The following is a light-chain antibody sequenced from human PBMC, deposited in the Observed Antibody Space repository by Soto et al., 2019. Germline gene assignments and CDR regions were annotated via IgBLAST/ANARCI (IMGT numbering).Light chain of an antibody. J-gene: IGKJ1*01. CDR2: QTS. CDR3: HQRQSWPRT. CDR1: QYINTR. V-gene: IGKV3-11*01. Sequence: EIVLTHSPATLAALPDYGVTLSCISSQYINTRLAWYQHRPGQAPRLLIYQTSIRAAGIPARFSASGTGTDFTLTISDVQPEDFAVYYCHQRQSWPRTFGQGTKVDIK.